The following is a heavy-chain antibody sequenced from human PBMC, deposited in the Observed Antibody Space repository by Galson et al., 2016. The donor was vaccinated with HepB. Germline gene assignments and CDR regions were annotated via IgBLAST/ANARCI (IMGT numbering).Heavy chain of an antibody. CDR2: ISGSSGYR. CDR3: ARAVDSPLEVHFDY. Sequence: SLRLSCAASGFTFSDYYMSWIRQAPGKGLEWVSYISGSSGYRNYADTVKGRFTISRANAKCSLYLQLNSLRAEDTAVYYCARAVDSPLEVHFDYWGQGTLVTVSS. V-gene: IGHV3-11*06. D-gene: IGHD5-18*01. CDR1: GFTFSDYY. J-gene: IGHJ4*02.